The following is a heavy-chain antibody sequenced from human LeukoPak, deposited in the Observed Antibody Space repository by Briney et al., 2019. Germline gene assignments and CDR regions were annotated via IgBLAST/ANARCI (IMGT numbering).Heavy chain of an antibody. Sequence: GGSLRLSCVASGFTFSSYYMHWVRHAPRKGPVWVSGINTDGSSTTYADSVRGRSTFPRANAKNSVYLQLNRLRPDTTPVYSCATATGTNRPLDYWGQGTLVTVSS. V-gene: IGHV3-74*01. CDR3: ATATGTNRPLDY. J-gene: IGHJ4*02. D-gene: IGHD7-27*01. CDR1: GFTFSSYY. CDR2: INTDGSST.